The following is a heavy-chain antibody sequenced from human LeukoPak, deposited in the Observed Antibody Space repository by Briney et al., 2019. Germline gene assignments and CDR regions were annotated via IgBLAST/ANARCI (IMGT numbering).Heavy chain of an antibody. CDR1: GFTFSYYS. J-gene: IGHJ3*01. V-gene: IGHV3-48*02. Sequence: GGSLRLSCAASGFTFSYYSMNWVRQAPGKGLEWISYSNTDGTISYADSVKGRYTISRDNAENSLYLQMNSLRDEDTAVYFCVRDRDYAFDFWGQGTMVTVSS. CDR3: VRDRDYAFDF. CDR2: SNTDGTI.